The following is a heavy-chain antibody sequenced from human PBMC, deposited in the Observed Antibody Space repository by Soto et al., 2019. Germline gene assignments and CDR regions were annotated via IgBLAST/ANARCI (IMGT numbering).Heavy chain of an antibody. J-gene: IGHJ5*02. D-gene: IGHD1-26*01. V-gene: IGHV4-59*01. Sequence: SETLSLTCTVSGASTSGYFWTWIRQPPGKGLEWIGYFYGGSTNYNPSLKSRATISMAPSKNHFSLNLMSVAAADTAVYYCAGDSRSAEGWLDPWGQGILVTVSS. CDR2: FYGGST. CDR1: GASTSGYF. CDR3: AGDSRSAEGWLDP.